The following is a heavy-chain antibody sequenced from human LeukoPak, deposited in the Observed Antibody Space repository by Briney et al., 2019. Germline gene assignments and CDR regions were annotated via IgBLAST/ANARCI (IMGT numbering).Heavy chain of an antibody. Sequence: PSETLSLTRNVSGASICTGTSNWGWIRQPPGRGLEWIGSIYHSGYTYYNPSLKSRVTISVDTSKNQFSLKLSSLTAADTAVYYCVRDTQMYYFDSRGLGHFDFWGAGTLGTVSS. V-gene: IGHV4-39*02. CDR3: VRDTQMYYFDSRGLGHFDF. CDR2: IYHSGYT. CDR1: GASICTGTSN. D-gene: IGHD3-22*01. J-gene: IGHJ2*01.